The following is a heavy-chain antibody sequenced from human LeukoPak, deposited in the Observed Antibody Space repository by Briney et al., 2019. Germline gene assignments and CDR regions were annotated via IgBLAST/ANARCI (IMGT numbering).Heavy chain of an antibody. V-gene: IGHV4-61*02. Sequence: PSETLSLTCTVSGGSISSGSYYWSWIRQPAGKGLEWIGRIYTSGSTNYNPSLKSRVTISVDTSKNQFSLKLSSVTAADTAVYYCAREGSSGYYDYWGQGTLVTVSS. D-gene: IGHD3-22*01. CDR3: AREGSSGYYDY. CDR1: GGSISSGSYY. CDR2: IYTSGST. J-gene: IGHJ4*02.